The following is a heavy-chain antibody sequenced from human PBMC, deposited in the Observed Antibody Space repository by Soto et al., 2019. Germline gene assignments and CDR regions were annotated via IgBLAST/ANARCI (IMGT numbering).Heavy chain of an antibody. CDR1: GFTFSSYV. Sequence: SLRLSCAASGFTFSSYVMHWVRQAPGKGLEWVALISYDGSNKQYGDSVKGRFTISRDDSKNTLYLQMNSLKTEDTAVYYCTTVLDIFVTEYFQHWGQGTLVTVSS. J-gene: IGHJ1*01. CDR2: ISYDGSNK. D-gene: IGHD5-12*01. CDR3: TTVLDIFVTEYFQH. V-gene: IGHV3-30*03.